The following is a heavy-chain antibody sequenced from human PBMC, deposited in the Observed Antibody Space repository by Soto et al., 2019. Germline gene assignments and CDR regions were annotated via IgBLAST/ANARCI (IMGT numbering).Heavy chain of an antibody. V-gene: IGHV4-39*01. CDR3: ARARTQGGMVRGVMRITGFDP. CDR2: ISYSGIT. D-gene: IGHD3-10*01. CDR1: GGYISSSDYY. Sequence: QLQLQESCPGLVKPSETLSLTCTVSGGYISSSDYYWGWIRQPPGKEMEWIGTISYSGITYYNPSLKSRVTISVDTSKNQFSLKLNSVTAADTAVHYCARARTQGGMVRGVMRITGFDPWGQGTLVTVSS. J-gene: IGHJ5*02.